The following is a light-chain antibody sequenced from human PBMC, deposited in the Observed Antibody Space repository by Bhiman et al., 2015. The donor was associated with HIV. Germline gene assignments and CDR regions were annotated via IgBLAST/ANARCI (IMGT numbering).Light chain of an antibody. CDR2: DVS. V-gene: IGLV2-14*03. J-gene: IGLJ2*01. CDR3: SSYMTNSLHVI. Sequence: QSALTQPASVSGSPGQSVTISCTGTSSDVGVFNYVSWYQQHPATAPKLLIYDVSERPSGVSHRFSGSKSGNTASLTISGLQDEDEADFYCSSYMTNSLHVIFGGGTRLTVL. CDR1: SSDVGVFNY.